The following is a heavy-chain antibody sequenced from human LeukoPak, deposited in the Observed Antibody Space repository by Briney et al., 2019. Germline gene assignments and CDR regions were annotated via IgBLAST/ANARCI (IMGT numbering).Heavy chain of an antibody. CDR3: ARDHRRYSSSSGHYYYYGMDV. V-gene: IGHV3-23*01. CDR1: GFTFSSYA. Sequence: GESLKISCAASGFTFSSYAMSWVRQAPGKGLEWVSAISGSGGSTYYADSVKGRFTISRDNSKNTLYLQMNSLRAEDTAVYYCARDHRRYSSSSGHYYYYGMDVWGQGTTVTVSS. J-gene: IGHJ6*02. D-gene: IGHD6-6*01. CDR2: ISGSGGST.